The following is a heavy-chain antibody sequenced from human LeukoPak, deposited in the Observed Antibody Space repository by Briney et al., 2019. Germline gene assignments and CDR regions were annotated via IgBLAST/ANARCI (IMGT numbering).Heavy chain of an antibody. J-gene: IGHJ4*02. Sequence: GRSLRLSCTASGFTFGDYAMSWFRQAPGKGLEWVDFIRSKAYGGTTEYAASVKGRFTISRDDSKSIAYLQMNSLKTEDTAVYYCTRVLRYFDWSYYFDYWGQGTLVTVSS. CDR3: TRVLRYFDWSYYFDY. D-gene: IGHD3-9*01. V-gene: IGHV3-49*03. CDR1: GFTFGDYA. CDR2: IRSKAYGGTT.